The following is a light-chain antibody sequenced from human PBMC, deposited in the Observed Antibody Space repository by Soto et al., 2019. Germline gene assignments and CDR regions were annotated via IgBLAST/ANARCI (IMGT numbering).Light chain of an antibody. J-gene: IGKJ1*01. CDR1: QSISNW. V-gene: IGKV1-5*03. CDR2: KAS. Sequence: DIQMTQSPSTLSASVGDRGTITCRASQSISNWLAWYQQKPGKAPKLLIYKASSLESGVPSRFSGSGSGTEFTLTISSLQTDDFGTYYCQEYNSYWTFGQGTKVDIK. CDR3: QEYNSYWT.